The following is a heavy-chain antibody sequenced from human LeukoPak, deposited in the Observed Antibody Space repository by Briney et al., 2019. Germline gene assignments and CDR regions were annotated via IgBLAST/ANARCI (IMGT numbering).Heavy chain of an antibody. J-gene: IGHJ4*02. CDR2: ISYSGNT. Sequence: SETQSLTCTLSGASISSSSHYWAWIRQPAGKGLEWFGTISYSGNTYYDPSLKSRFTISVATSKNQFSLKLSSVTAADTAVYYCARSKGDYSNYLPPRNFDYWGQGTLVTVSS. D-gene: IGHD4-11*01. V-gene: IGHV4-39*07. CDR1: GASISSSSHY. CDR3: ARSKGDYSNYLPPRNFDY.